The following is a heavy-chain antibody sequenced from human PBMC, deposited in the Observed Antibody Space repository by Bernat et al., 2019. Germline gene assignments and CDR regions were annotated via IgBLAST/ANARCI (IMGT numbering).Heavy chain of an antibody. CDR2: IDPNSGDI. V-gene: IGHV1-2*04. Sequence: QVQLVQSGAEVKKPGSSVKVSCKASGYTFSAYYIHWVRLAPGQGLEWMGWIDPNSGDINYAQKFQGWVTMTRDTGMSTVYLELSADDTAIYYCARDPRGWIAGTGTYYFGMDVWGQGTTVTVSS. D-gene: IGHD1-1*01. CDR3: ARDPRGWIAGTGTYYFGMDV. J-gene: IGHJ6*02. CDR1: GYTFSAYY.